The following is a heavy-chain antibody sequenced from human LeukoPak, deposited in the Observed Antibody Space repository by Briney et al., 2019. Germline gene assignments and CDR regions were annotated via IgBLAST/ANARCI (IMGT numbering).Heavy chain of an antibody. CDR1: GYTFNGYY. V-gene: IGHV1-2*02. CDR2: INPNSGGT. D-gene: IGHD2-15*01. CDR3: ARDGRYCSGGSCYSYYYYYYMDV. Sequence: ASVKVSCKASGYTFNGYYMHWVRQAPGQGLEWMGWINPNSGGTNYAQKFQGRVTMTRDTSISTAYMELSRLRSDDTAVYYCARDGRYCSGGSCYSYYYYYYMDVWGKGTTVTISS. J-gene: IGHJ6*03.